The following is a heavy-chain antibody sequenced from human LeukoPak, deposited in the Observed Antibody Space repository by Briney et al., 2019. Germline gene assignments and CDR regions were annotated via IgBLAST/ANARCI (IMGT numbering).Heavy chain of an antibody. V-gene: IGHV3-74*01. D-gene: IGHD2-2*01. Sequence: GGSLRHSCAASGFIFSSNWMHWVRQAPGKGLVWVSRINSDGSSTSYADSVKGRFTISRDNAKNTLYLQMNSLRPEDTAVYYCAPQEDCSSTSCQFDYWGQGTLVTVSS. CDR1: GFIFSSNW. CDR2: INSDGSST. J-gene: IGHJ4*02. CDR3: APQEDCSSTSCQFDY.